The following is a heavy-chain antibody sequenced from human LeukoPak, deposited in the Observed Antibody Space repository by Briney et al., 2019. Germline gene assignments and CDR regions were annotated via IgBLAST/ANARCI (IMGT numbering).Heavy chain of an antibody. V-gene: IGHV3-23*01. CDR1: GFTFSSYA. J-gene: IGHJ3*01. D-gene: IGHD6-13*01. Sequence: GGSLRLSCAASGFTFSSYAMSWVRQAPGKGLEWVSAFSATDGSAQYAESVRGRFTISRDNSKNSLYLQMNSLRDEDTAVYFRAKARIAAAGTGAFDVWGQGTMVTVSS. CDR3: AKARIAAAGTGAFDV. CDR2: FSATDGSA.